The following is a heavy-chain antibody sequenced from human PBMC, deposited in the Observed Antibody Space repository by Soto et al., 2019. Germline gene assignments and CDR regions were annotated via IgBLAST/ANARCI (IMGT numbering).Heavy chain of an antibody. CDR2: INPNSGGT. V-gene: IGHV1-2*04. J-gene: IGHJ4*02. CDR3: ATGAGAAEGSGFDY. Sequence: QVQLVQSGAEVKKPGASVKVSCKASGYTFTGYYMHWVRQAPGQGLEWMGWINPNSGGTHYAQKFQGWVTMTRATSISTAYMELSRLRSDDTAVYYCATGAGAAEGSGFDYWGQGTLVTVSS. CDR1: GYTFTGYY. D-gene: IGHD2-15*01.